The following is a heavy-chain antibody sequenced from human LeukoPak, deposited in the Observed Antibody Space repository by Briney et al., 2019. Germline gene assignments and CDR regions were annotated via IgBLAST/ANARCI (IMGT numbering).Heavy chain of an antibody. J-gene: IGHJ5*02. V-gene: IGHV4-4*07. CDR1: GGSISSYY. Sequence: ASXXLSLTCTVSGGSISSYYWSWIRQPAGKGLEWIGRIYTSGSTNYNPSLKSRVTMSVDTSKNQFSLKLSSVTAADTAVYYCARDKDDSSGYDWFDPWGQGTLVTVSS. D-gene: IGHD3-22*01. CDR3: ARDKDDSSGYDWFDP. CDR2: IYTSGST.